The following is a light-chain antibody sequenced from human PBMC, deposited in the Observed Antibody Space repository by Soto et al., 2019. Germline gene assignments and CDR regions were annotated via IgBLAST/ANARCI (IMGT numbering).Light chain of an antibody. V-gene: IGKV3-20*01. Sequence: EIVLTQSPGTLSLSPGERATLSCMAIQGVNSLFFGWHQQKPGQAPRLLIYGATNRAAGIPDRFSGSGSGTDFTLTISRLEPEDFAVYYCQQYGSSHTWTFGQGTKVDI. CDR2: GAT. J-gene: IGKJ1*01. CDR3: QQYGSSHTWT. CDR1: QGVNSLF.